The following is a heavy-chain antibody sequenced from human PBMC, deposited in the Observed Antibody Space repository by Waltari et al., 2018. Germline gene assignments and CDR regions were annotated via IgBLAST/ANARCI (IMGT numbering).Heavy chain of an antibody. V-gene: IGHV4-59*11. CDR3: ARGGYGGSSPFDY. Sequence: QVQLQESGPGLVKPSETLSLTCTVSGGSISSHYWSWIRQPPGKGLEWMGYIYYMGSTTSHPTLKSRVTISVDTSKSQFSLKLSSVTAADTAVYYCARGGYGGSSPFDYWGQGTLVTVSS. D-gene: IGHD4-17*01. J-gene: IGHJ4*02. CDR1: GGSISSHY. CDR2: IYYMGST.